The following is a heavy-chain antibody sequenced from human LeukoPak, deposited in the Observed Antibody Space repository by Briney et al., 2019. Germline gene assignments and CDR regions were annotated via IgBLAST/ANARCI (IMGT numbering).Heavy chain of an antibody. CDR1: GGSISSSNW. Sequence: SETLSLTCAVSGGSISSSNWWSWVRQPPGKGLEWIGEIYHSGSTNYNPSLKSRVTISVDRSKNQFSLKLSSVTAADTAVYYCASTIAAAGTDWFDPWGQGTLVTVSS. CDR2: IYHSGST. D-gene: IGHD6-13*01. V-gene: IGHV4-4*02. J-gene: IGHJ5*02. CDR3: ASTIAAAGTDWFDP.